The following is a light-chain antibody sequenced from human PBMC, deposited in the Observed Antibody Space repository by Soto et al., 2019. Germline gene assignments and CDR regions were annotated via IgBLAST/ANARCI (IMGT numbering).Light chain of an antibody. CDR1: SSNIGSNY. V-gene: IGLV1-47*01. CDR2: RNN. J-gene: IGLJ1*01. Sequence: SVLTQPPSASGTPGQRVTISCSGSSSNIGSNYVYWYQQLPGTAPKLLIYRNNQRPSGVPDRFSGSKSGTSASLAISGLRSEDEADYYCAAWDDSLSGFYVFGTGT. CDR3: AAWDDSLSGFYV.